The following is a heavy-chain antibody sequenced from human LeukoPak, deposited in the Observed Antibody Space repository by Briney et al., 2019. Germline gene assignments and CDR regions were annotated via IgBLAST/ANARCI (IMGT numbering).Heavy chain of an antibody. D-gene: IGHD5-12*01. CDR1: GFTFSSYA. CDR2: ISGSGGST. J-gene: IGHJ4*02. V-gene: IGHV3-23*01. Sequence: GGSLRLSCAASGFTFSSYAMSWVRQAPGKGLEWVSAISGSGGSTYYADSVKGRFTISRDNSKNTLCLQMNSLRAEDTAVYYCAAIGGYNFDYWGQGTLVTVSS. CDR3: AAIGGYNFDY.